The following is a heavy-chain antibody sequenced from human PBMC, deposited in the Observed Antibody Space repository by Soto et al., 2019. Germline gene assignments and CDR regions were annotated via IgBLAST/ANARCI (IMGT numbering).Heavy chain of an antibody. J-gene: IGHJ4*02. CDR2: IKQDGSEK. CDR1: GFTFSSYW. Sequence: GGSLRLSCAASGFTFSSYWMSWVRQAPGKGQEWVANIKQDGSEKYYVDSVKGRFTISRDNAKNSLYLQMNSLRADDTAVYYCARGPVGYCGGDCYPDCWGQGALVTVSS. D-gene: IGHD2-21*02. V-gene: IGHV3-7*01. CDR3: ARGPVGYCGGDCYPDC.